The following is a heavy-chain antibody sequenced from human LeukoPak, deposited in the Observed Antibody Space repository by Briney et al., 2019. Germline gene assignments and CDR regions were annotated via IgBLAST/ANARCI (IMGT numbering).Heavy chain of an antibody. CDR3: AKGYHYDSSGYYGGFDY. V-gene: IGHV3-74*01. Sequence: GGSLRLSCAASGFTFSSYWMHWVRHTPGKGLVWVSRIKGDGSSTSYADSVKGRFTISRDNAKNTLYLQMNSLRAEDTALYYCAKGYHYDSSGYYGGFDYWGQGTLVTVSS. CDR1: GFTFSSYW. D-gene: IGHD3-22*01. J-gene: IGHJ4*02. CDR2: IKGDGSST.